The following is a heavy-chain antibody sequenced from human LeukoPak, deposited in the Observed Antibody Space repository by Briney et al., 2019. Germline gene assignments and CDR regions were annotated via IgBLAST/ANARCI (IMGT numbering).Heavy chain of an antibody. CDR2: IYRGGST. Sequence: PGGSLRLSCAASGLTVSSNCMTWVRQAPGKGLEWVSVIYRGGSTYYAASVKRRFTISRDDSKNTLYLQVNSLRAEDTAVYYCARADGYNSNYWYFDLWGRGTLVTVSS. J-gene: IGHJ2*01. CDR1: GLTVSSNC. V-gene: IGHV3-53*01. D-gene: IGHD1-1*01. CDR3: ARADGYNSNYWYFDL.